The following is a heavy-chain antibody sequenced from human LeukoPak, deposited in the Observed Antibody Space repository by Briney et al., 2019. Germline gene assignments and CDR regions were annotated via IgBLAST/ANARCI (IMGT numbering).Heavy chain of an antibody. CDR2: ISGSGGST. CDR3: ARVNRSSWYDLRWFDP. J-gene: IGHJ5*02. D-gene: IGHD6-13*01. CDR1: GFTFSSYA. Sequence: GGSLRLSCAASGFTFSSYAMSWVRQAPGKGLEWVSAISGSGGSTYYADSVKGRFTISRDNSKNTLYLQMNSLRAEDTAVYYCARVNRSSWYDLRWFDPWGQGTLVTVSS. V-gene: IGHV3-23*01.